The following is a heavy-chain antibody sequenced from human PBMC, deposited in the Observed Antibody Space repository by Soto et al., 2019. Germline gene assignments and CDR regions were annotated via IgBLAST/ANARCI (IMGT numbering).Heavy chain of an antibody. CDR3: ARPETATTLYAFDI. Sequence: QLQLQESGPGLVKPSETLSLTCTVSGGSISSSSYYWGWIRQAPGKGLEWIGNIYYTESTYYNPSLKSRVTISVDRSKNQFSLRLSAVTAADTAVYYCARPETATTLYAFDIWGQGTMVTVSS. CDR1: GGSISSSSYY. D-gene: IGHD4-17*01. CDR2: IYYTEST. J-gene: IGHJ3*02. V-gene: IGHV4-39*01.